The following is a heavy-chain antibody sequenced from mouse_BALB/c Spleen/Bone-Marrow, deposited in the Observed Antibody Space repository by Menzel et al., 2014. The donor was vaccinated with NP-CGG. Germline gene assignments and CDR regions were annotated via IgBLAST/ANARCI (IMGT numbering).Heavy chain of an antibody. J-gene: IGHJ4*01. D-gene: IGHD2-2*01. CDR3: AGNSPIYYGYDEAMDY. CDR2: IWSGGST. CDR1: GFSLTSYG. Sequence: VQLQQSGPGLVQPSQSLAITCTVSGFSLTSYGVHWVRQSPGKGLEWLGVIWSGGSTDYNAAFISRLSISKDNSKSQVFFKMNSLQADDTAIYYCAGNSPIYYGYDEAMDYWGQGTSVTVSS. V-gene: IGHV2-4-1*01.